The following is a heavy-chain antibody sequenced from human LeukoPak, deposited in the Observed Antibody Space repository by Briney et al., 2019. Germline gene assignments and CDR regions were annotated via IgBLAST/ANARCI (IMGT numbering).Heavy chain of an antibody. J-gene: IGHJ4*02. Sequence: GGSLRLSCAASGFTFSSYAMSWVRQAPGKGLEWVPAVSGSGGSTYYADSVKGRFTISRDNSKNTLYLQMNSLRAEDTAVYYCAKGSSEWELLVWGQGTLVTVSS. D-gene: IGHD1-26*01. V-gene: IGHV3-23*01. CDR3: AKGSSEWELLV. CDR2: VSGSGGST. CDR1: GFTFSSYA.